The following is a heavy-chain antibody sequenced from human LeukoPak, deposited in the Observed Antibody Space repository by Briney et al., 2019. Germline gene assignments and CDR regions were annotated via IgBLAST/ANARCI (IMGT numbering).Heavy chain of an antibody. CDR1: GYTFTSYY. D-gene: IGHD1-26*01. CDR2: INPSGGGT. J-gene: IGHJ4*02. V-gene: IGHV1-46*01. CDR3: ARDRGSWYYSDY. Sequence: GASVKVSCKASGYTFTSYYMHWVRQAPGQGLEWMGIINPSGGGTSYAQKFQGRLTMTRDTSISTAYMELSSLRSDDTAVYYCARDRGSWYYSDYWGQGTLVTVSS.